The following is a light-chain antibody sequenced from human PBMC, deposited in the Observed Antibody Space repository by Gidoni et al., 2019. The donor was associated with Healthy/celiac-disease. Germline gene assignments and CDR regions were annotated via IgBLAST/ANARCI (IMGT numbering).Light chain of an antibody. V-gene: IGKV1-39*01. J-gene: IGKJ4*01. CDR2: AAS. Sequence: IHMTQSPSSLSASVGDRVTITCRASQSISSYLNWYQQKPGKAPKLLIYAASSLQSGVPSRFSGSGSGTDFTLTISSLQPEDFATYYCQQSYSTPLTFGGXTKVEIK. CDR3: QQSYSTPLT. CDR1: QSISSY.